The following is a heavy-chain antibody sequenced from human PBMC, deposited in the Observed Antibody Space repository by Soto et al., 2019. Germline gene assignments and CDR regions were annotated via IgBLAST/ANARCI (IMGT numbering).Heavy chain of an antibody. V-gene: IGHV3-30-3*01. D-gene: IGHD3-3*01. J-gene: IGHJ6*02. CDR3: ASFGVAYYGMDV. CDR1: GFTFSSYA. Sequence: QVQLVESGGGVVQPGRSLRLSCAASGFTFSSYAMHWVRQAPGKGLEWVAVISYDGSNKYYADSVKGRFTISRDNSKNTLYLQMNSLRAEDTAVYYCASFGVAYYGMDVLGQGTTVTVSS. CDR2: ISYDGSNK.